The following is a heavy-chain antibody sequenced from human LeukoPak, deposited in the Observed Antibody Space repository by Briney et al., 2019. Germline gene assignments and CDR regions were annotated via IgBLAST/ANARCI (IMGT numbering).Heavy chain of an antibody. CDR1: GGSISSHY. D-gene: IGHD6-19*01. Sequence: SETLSLTCTVSGGSISSHYWSWIRQPAGKGLEWIGRIQASGSTNYNPSLKSRVTMSVDTSKNQFSLKLSSVTAADTAVYYCARVAVALGSFDPWGQGTLVTVSS. CDR2: IQASGST. J-gene: IGHJ5*02. V-gene: IGHV4-4*07. CDR3: ARVAVALGSFDP.